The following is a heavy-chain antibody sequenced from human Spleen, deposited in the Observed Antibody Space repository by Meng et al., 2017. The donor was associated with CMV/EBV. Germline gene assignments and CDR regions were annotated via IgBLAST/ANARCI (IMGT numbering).Heavy chain of an antibody. V-gene: IGHV3-23*01. D-gene: IGHD6-13*01. CDR3: TRGYSSSWYAPDY. CDR2: ISGSGGST. Sequence: GGSLRLSCAASGFTFSSYAMSWVRQAPGKGLEWVSAISGSGGSTYYADSVKGRFTISRDNSKNTLYLQMTSLRAEDTAVYYCTRGYSSSWYAPDYWGQGTLVTVSS. J-gene: IGHJ4*02. CDR1: GFTFSSYA.